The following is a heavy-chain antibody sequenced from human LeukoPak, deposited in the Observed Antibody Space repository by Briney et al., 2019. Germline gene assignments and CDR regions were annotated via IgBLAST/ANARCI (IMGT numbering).Heavy chain of an antibody. J-gene: IGHJ5*02. D-gene: IGHD2-15*01. CDR2: IYYSGST. CDR1: GCSISSYY. CDR3: ARGGPVGGYCSGGSCP. Sequence: SETLSLTCTVSGCSISSYYWSWIRQPPGKGLEGMGYIYYSGSTNYNPSLKSRVTISVDTSKNQFYLKLSSVTAAETAVYYCARGGPVGGYCSGGSCPWGKGTLVTVSS. V-gene: IGHV4-59*01.